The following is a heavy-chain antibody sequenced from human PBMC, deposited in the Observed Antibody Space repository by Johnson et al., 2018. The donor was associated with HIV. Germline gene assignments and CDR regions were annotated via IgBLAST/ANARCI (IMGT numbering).Heavy chain of an antibody. CDR1: GFTFSNHH. J-gene: IGHJ3*02. CDR2: INQDGSDK. V-gene: IGHV3-7*01. Sequence: VQLVESGGGLVQPGGSLRLSCAVSGFTFSNHHMTWVRQAPGKGLEWVANINQDGSDKYYVDSVKGRFTISRDNAQNSLYLQMNSLRAEDTAVYYCGIDRKWVAARSGDAFDIWGQGTMVTVSS. D-gene: IGHD6-6*01. CDR3: GIDRKWVAARSGDAFDI.